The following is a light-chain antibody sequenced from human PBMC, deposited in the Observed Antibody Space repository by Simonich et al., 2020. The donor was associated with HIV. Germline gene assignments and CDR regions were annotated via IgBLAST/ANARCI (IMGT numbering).Light chain of an antibody. J-gene: IGKJ4*01. CDR1: QSVRSY. V-gene: IGKV3-11*01. CDR2: DSS. Sequence: EIVLTQSPATLSLSPGERTTLSCRASQSVRSYLGWYQQKPGQAPRLLIYDSSNRATCIPARFSGSGSGTDFTLTISSLEPEDFAVYYCQQRSNPLTFGGGTKVEIK. CDR3: QQRSNPLT.